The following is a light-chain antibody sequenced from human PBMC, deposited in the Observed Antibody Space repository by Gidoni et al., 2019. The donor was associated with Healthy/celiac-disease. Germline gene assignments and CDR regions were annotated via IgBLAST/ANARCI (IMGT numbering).Light chain of an antibody. CDR1: QGISNS. CDR2: AES. J-gene: IGKJ4*01. V-gene: IGKV1-27*01. CDR3: QKYNSAPP. Sequence: IQIPRSPSSLPSSVGDRVTITSRASQGISNSLAWYHQKPGKVPKLLIYAESTLQSGVPSRFSGSGSGTDFTLNISSLQPEDVATYYCQKYNSAPPFXGXTKVEIK.